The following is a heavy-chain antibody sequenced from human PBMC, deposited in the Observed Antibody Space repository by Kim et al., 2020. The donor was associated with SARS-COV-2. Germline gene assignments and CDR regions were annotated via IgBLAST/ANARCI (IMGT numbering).Heavy chain of an antibody. Sequence: GGSLRLSCAASGFTFSDHYMDWVRQAPGKGLEWVGRTRNKANSYTTEYAASVKCRFTISRDDSKNSLYLQMNSLKTEDTAVYYCARAYYYDSSGHPSPFDYWGQGTLVTVSS. CDR3: ARAYYYDSSGHPSPFDY. V-gene: IGHV3-72*01. J-gene: IGHJ4*02. CDR1: GFTFSDHY. CDR2: TRNKANSYTT. D-gene: IGHD3-22*01.